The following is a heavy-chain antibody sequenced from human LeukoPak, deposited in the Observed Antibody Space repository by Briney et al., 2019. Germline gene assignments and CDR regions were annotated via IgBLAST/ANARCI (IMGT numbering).Heavy chain of an antibody. CDR1: GGSISSYY. Sequence: SETLSLTCTVSGGSISSYYWSWIRQPPGKGLEWIGYIYYSGSTNYNPSLKSRVTISVDTSKNQFSLKLSSVTAADTAVYYCARPYYYDSSGYYSTDAFDIRGQGTMVTVSS. J-gene: IGHJ3*02. D-gene: IGHD3-22*01. CDR3: ARPYYYDSSGYYSTDAFDI. CDR2: IYYSGST. V-gene: IGHV4-59*12.